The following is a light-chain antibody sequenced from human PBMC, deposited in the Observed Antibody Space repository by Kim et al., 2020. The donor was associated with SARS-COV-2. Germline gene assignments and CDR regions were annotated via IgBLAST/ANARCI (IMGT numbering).Light chain of an antibody. Sequence: DVVMTQSPLSLPVTPGEPASISCRSSQSLLHSNGYNYLDWYLQKPGQSPQLLIYLGSNRASGVPDRFSGSGSGTDFTLKISRVEAEDVGVYYGMQALQTPPTFGQGTKLEI. CDR3: MQALQTPPT. CDR1: QSLLHSNGYNY. CDR2: LGS. J-gene: IGKJ2*01. V-gene: IGKV2-28*01.